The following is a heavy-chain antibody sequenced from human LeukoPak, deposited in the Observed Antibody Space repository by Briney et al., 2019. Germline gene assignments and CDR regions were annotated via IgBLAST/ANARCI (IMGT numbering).Heavy chain of an antibody. V-gene: IGHV4-59*01. Sequence: SETLSLTCTVSGGSISSYYWSWIRQPPGKGLEWIGYIYYSGSTNYNPSLKSRVTISVDTSKNQFSLKLSSVTAADTAVYYCARGKYSSGWYAGQAIYCYYGMDVWGQGTTVTVSS. D-gene: IGHD6-19*01. CDR3: ARGKYSSGWYAGQAIYCYYGMDV. CDR2: IYYSGST. CDR1: GGSISSYY. J-gene: IGHJ6*02.